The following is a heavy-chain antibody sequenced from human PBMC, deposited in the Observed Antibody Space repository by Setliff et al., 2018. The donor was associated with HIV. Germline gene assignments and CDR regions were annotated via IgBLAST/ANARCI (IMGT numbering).Heavy chain of an antibody. CDR3: VNPSGAMGDFDS. CDR2: IYYHGST. V-gene: IGHV4-39*01. J-gene: IGHJ4*02. CDR1: GGSISSTNYF. D-gene: IGHD3-16*01. Sequence: SETLSLTCTVSGGSISSTNYFWGWIHQPPGKGLEWIGTIYYHGSTYYNPSLKSRVTISIDTSKNQFSLQPTSVTAADTAVYYCVNPSGAMGDFDSWGQGTLVTVSS.